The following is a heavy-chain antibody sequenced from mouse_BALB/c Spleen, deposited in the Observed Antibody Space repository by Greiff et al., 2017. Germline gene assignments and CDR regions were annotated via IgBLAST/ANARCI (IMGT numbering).Heavy chain of an antibody. Sequence: QVQLKQPGAELVKPGASVKLSCKASGYTFTSYWMHWVKQRPGQGLEWIGEINPSNGRTNYNEKFKSKATLTVDKSSSTAYMQLSSLTSEDSAVYYCARRGYYDYWGQGTTLTVSS. J-gene: IGHJ2*01. CDR1: GYTFTSYW. D-gene: IGHD2-3*01. V-gene: IGHV1S81*02. CDR3: ARRGYYDY. CDR2: INPSNGRT.